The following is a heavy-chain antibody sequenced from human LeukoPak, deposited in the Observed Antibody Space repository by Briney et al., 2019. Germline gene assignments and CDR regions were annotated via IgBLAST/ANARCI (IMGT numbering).Heavy chain of an antibody. CDR2: ISGSGGST. J-gene: IGHJ4*02. CDR1: GFTFNSYA. CDR3: ASTPYYYDSSGYYHYNDY. D-gene: IGHD3-22*01. V-gene: IGHV3-23*01. Sequence: PGGSLRLSCAASGFTFNSYAMSWVRQAPGKGLEWVSSISGSGGSTYHADSVRGRFTISRDNSKNTLYLQMNSLRAEDTAVYYCASTPYYYDSSGYYHYNDYWGQGTLVTVSS.